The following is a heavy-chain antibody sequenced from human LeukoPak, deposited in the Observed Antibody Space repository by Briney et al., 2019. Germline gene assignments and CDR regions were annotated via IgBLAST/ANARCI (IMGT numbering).Heavy chain of an antibody. V-gene: IGHV4-61*01. Sequence: RSSETLSLTCTVFGGSISSSSYYWSWIRQPPGKGLEWIGYIYYSGSTNYNPSLKSRVTISVDTSKNQFSLKLSSVTAADTAVYYCARGHPSPTGPRGVDYWGQGTLVTVSS. CDR3: ARGHPSPTGPRGVDY. D-gene: IGHD4-17*01. J-gene: IGHJ4*02. CDR2: IYYSGST. CDR1: GGSISSSSYY.